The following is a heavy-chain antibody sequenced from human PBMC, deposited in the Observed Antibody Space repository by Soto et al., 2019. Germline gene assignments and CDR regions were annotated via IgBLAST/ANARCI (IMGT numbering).Heavy chain of an antibody. CDR2: MNPGSGDT. J-gene: IGHJ5*02. Sequence: ASVKVSCKASGYSFTNNDVSWVRQATGQGLEWMGWMNPGSGDTGYAQKFQGRVTMTRNISIATAYMELSSLRSDDTAIYYCARMATFGSLNWFDPWGQGTLVTVSS. CDR3: ARMATFGSLNWFDP. D-gene: IGHD3-16*01. CDR1: GYSFTNND. V-gene: IGHV1-8*01.